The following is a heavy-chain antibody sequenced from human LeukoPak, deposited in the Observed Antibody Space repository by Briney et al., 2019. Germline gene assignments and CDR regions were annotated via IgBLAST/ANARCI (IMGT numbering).Heavy chain of an antibody. CDR3: ARDLNYYDSSGYYFSGYYFDY. D-gene: IGHD3-22*01. CDR2: INPSGGST. CDR1: GYTFTSYY. J-gene: IGHJ4*02. V-gene: IGHV1-46*01. Sequence: ASVKVSCKASGYTFTSYYMHWVRQAPGQGLEWMRIINPSGGSTSYAQKFQGRVTMTRDTSTSTVYMELSSLRSEDTAVYYCARDLNYYDSSGYYFSGYYFDYWGQGTLVTVSS.